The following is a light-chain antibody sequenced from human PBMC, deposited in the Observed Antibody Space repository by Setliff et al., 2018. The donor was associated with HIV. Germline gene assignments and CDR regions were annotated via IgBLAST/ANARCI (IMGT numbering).Light chain of an antibody. J-gene: IGLJ2*01. CDR1: SSDVGGYNY. V-gene: IGLV2-14*03. Sequence: QSALTQPASVSGSPGQSITISCTGTSSDVGGYNYVSWYQQHPGKAPKLMIFDVSNRPSGVPNRFSGSKSGNTASLTISGLQAEDEADYYCSSYTSSSTLGVVFGGGTQLTVL. CDR3: SSYTSSSTLGVV. CDR2: DVS.